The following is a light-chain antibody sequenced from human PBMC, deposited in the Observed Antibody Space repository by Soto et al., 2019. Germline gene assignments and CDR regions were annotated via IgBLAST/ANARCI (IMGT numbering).Light chain of an antibody. Sequence: EIVLTQSPGTLSLSPGERATLSCRAIQSVSSDYLAWYQQSPGQAPRLLIYGASRRATGIPDRFSGSGSGTDFTLTISRLEPEDFTVYYCQQYNKWPLTFGQGTKVDIK. J-gene: IGKJ1*01. CDR2: GAS. CDR1: QSVSSDY. CDR3: QQYNKWPLT. V-gene: IGKV3-20*01.